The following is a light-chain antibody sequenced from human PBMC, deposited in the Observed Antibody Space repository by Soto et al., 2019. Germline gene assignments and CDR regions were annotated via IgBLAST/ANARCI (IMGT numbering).Light chain of an antibody. J-gene: IGKJ1*01. CDR1: QSVSSSY. CDR3: QQYGSSPPWT. V-gene: IGKV3-20*01. CDR2: GAS. Sequence: EIVLTQSPGTLSLSPGERATLSCRASQSVSSSYLAWYQQKPGQAPRLLIYGASSRATGIPDRFSGSGSGTDSTLTISRLEPEDFTVYYCQQYGSSPPWTFAQGTKVEIK.